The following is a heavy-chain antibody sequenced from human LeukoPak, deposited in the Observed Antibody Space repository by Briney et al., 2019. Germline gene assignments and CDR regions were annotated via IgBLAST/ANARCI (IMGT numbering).Heavy chain of an antibody. CDR2: IRSDGSST. J-gene: IGHJ4*02. CDR1: GFTFSTYW. D-gene: IGHD6-25*01. Sequence: GGSLRLSCAASGFTFSTYWMHWVRQASGKGLVWVSGIRSDGSSTIYADSVEGRFTISRDNARNTLYLQVNSLRAEDTAVYYCARDSSGWGFDYWGQGSLVTVSS. CDR3: ARDSSGWGFDY. V-gene: IGHV3-74*01.